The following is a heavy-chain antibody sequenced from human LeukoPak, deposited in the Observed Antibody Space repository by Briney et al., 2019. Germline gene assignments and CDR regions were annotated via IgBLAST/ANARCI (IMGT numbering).Heavy chain of an antibody. CDR1: GFTFSSYW. V-gene: IGHV3-7*01. CDR2: IKQDGSEK. J-gene: IGHJ5*02. D-gene: IGHD6-19*01. CDR3: ARDHHRGSVAGTDWWFDP. Sequence: GGSLRLSCAASGFTFSSYWMSWVRQAPGKGLEWVANIKQDGSEKYYVDSVKGRFTISRDNAKNSLYLQMNSLRAEDTAVYYCARDHHRGSVAGTDWWFDPWGQGTLVTVSS.